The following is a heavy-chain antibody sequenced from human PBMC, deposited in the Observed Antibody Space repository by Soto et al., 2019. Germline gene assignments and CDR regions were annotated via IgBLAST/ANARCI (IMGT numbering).Heavy chain of an antibody. V-gene: IGHV4-30-4*01. CDR3: ARAAEIVLVPAAITWFDP. CDR1: GGSISSGDYY. CDR2: IYYSGST. J-gene: IGHJ5*02. Sequence: PSETLSLTCTVSGGSISSGDYYWSWIRQPPGKGLEWIGYIYYSGSTYYNPSLKSRVTISVDTSKNQFSLKLSSVTAADTAVYYCARAAEIVLVPAAITWFDPWGQGTLVTVPQ. D-gene: IGHD2-2*01.